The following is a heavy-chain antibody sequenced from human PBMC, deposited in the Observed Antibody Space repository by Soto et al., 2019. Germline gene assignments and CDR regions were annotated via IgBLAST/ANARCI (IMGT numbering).Heavy chain of an antibody. Sequence: LKISCEASGYSFTSCWIGWVRQMPGKGLECMGIIHPGDSDTKYSPSFQGQVTISVDKSITTAYLQWSSLKASDTAMYYCARTPGPEVAASLEYYYFSGMDVWGQGTTVTVSS. CDR3: ARTPGPEVAASLEYYYFSGMDV. CDR2: IHPGDSDT. V-gene: IGHV5-51*01. CDR1: GYSFTSCW. D-gene: IGHD2-15*01. J-gene: IGHJ6*02.